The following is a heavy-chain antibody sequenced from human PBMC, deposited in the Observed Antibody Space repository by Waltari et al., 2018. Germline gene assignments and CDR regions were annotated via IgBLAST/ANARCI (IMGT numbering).Heavy chain of an antibody. Sequence: QVQLQESGPGLVKPSETLSLTCTVSGYSISSGYYWGWIRQPPGKGLEWIGSIYHSGRTYYNPSLKRRVTRSLDTSKSQFSLKLSSVTAADTAVYYCARAPYGSGSYYKRGWFDYWGQGTLVTVSS. D-gene: IGHD3-10*01. CDR2: IYHSGRT. CDR1: GYSISSGYY. V-gene: IGHV4-38-2*02. J-gene: IGHJ4*02. CDR3: ARAPYGSGSYYKRGWFDY.